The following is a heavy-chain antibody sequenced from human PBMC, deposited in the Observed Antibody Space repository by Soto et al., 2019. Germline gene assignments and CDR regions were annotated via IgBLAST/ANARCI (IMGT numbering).Heavy chain of an antibody. CDR3: ARVGAAAGMVSFDY. CDR1: GYTFTSYG. V-gene: IGHV1-18*01. CDR2: ISAYNGNT. Sequence: EASVKVSCKASGYTFTSYGISWVRQAPGQGLEWMGWISAYNGNTNYAQKLQGRVTMTTDTSTSTAYMELRSLRSDDTAVYYCARVGAAAGMVSFDYWGQGTLVTVSS. J-gene: IGHJ4*02. D-gene: IGHD6-13*01.